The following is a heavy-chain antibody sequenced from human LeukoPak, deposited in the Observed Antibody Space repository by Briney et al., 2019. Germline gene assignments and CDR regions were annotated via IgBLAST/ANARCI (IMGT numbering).Heavy chain of an antibody. CDR3: ARDSSGYHLSLGG. CDR1: GGTFSSYA. Sequence: SVKVSCKASGGTFSSYAISWVRQAPGQGLEWMGGIIPIFGTANYAQKFQGRVTIATDESTSTAYMELSSLRSEDTAVYYCARDSSGYHLSLGGWGQGTLVTVSS. V-gene: IGHV1-69*05. CDR2: IIPIFGTA. D-gene: IGHD3-22*01. J-gene: IGHJ4*02.